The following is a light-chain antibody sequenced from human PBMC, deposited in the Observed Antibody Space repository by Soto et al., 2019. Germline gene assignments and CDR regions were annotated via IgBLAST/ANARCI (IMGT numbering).Light chain of an antibody. CDR3: QQYDMWPRT. V-gene: IGKV3D-15*01. J-gene: IGKJ1*01. CDR1: QSVSRS. CDR2: GAS. Sequence: EVVMTQAPVALSIYPGDTVTLSCRASQSVSRSLAWYQQTPGQAPRILVYGASTRATGIPDRFSGSGSGTEFTLTISSLQSEDFAIYFCQQYDMWPRTFGQGTKV.